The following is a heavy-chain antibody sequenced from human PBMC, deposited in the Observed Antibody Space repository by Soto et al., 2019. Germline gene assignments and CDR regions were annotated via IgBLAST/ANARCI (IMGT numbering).Heavy chain of an antibody. CDR3: ASDTWAADY. V-gene: IGHV3-66*01. CDR2: IYSGGST. D-gene: IGHD3-16*01. J-gene: IGHJ4*02. Sequence: EVQLVESGGGLVQPGGSLRLSCAASGFTVSTKYMSWVRQAPGKGLEWVSVIYSGGSTFYAESAGGRFNISSNNSKNTGTLQMNSLRAEDKAVYYCASDTWAADYWGQGTLVTVSS. CDR1: GFTVSTKY.